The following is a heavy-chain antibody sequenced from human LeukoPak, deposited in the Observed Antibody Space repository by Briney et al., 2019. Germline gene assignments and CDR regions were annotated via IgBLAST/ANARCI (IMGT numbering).Heavy chain of an antibody. V-gene: IGHV3-9*03. Sequence: GGSLRLSCAASGFTFDDYAMHWVRHAPGKGLEWVSGINWNSGSIGYADSVKGRFTISRDNAKNSLYLQMNSLRAEDMALYYCARSLGEAVAGTVWFDPWGQGTLVTVSS. J-gene: IGHJ5*02. D-gene: IGHD6-19*01. CDR3: ARSLGEAVAGTVWFDP. CDR1: GFTFDDYA. CDR2: INWNSGSI.